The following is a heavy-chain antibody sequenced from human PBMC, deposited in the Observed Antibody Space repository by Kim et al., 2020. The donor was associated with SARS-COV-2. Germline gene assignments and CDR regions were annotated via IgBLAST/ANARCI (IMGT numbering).Heavy chain of an antibody. Sequence: ASVKVSCKASGYTFTSYAMNWVRQAPGQGLEWMGWINTKTGNPTYAQGFTGRFVFSLDTSVSTAYLQISSLKAEDTAVYYCARAKEQWLVSKRPSYDYWGQGTLVTVSS. CDR2: INTKTGNP. J-gene: IGHJ4*02. CDR1: GYTFTSYA. CDR3: ARAKEQWLVSKRPSYDY. D-gene: IGHD6-19*01. V-gene: IGHV7-4-1*02.